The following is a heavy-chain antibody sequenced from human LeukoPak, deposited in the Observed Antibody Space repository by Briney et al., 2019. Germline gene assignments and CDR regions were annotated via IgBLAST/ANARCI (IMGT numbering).Heavy chain of an antibody. J-gene: IGHJ4*02. V-gene: IGHV3-48*03. D-gene: IGHD1-26*01. CDR1: GFTFSSYE. Sequence: PGGSLRLSCAASGFTFSSYEMNWVRQAPGKGLEWVSYISSSGSTIYYADSVKGRFTISRDNAKNSLYVQMNSLRAEDTAVYYCVSSSSGSFYYFDYWGQGTLVTVSS. CDR2: ISSSGSTI. CDR3: VSSSSGSFYYFDY.